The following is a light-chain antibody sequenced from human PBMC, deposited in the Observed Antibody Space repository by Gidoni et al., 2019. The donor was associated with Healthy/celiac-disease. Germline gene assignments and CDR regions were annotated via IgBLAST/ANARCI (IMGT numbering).Light chain of an antibody. CDR2: GAS. J-gene: IGKJ4*01. CDR3: QQYGSSP. Sequence: EIVVTQSPGTLSLSPGERATLAFRASQSVSSSYLAWYQQKPGQAPRLLIYGASSRATGIPDRFSGSGSGTDFTLTISRLEPEDFAVYYCQQYGSSPFGGGTKVEIK. V-gene: IGKV3-20*01. CDR1: QSVSSSY.